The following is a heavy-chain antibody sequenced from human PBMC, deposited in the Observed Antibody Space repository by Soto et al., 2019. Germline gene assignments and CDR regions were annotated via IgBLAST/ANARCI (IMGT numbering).Heavy chain of an antibody. CDR2: ISWNSGSI. CDR1: GFTFDDYA. Sequence: GGSLRLSCAASGFTFDDYAMHGVRQAPGKGLEWVSGISWNSGSIGYADSVKGRFTISRDNAKNSLYLQMNSLRDEDTAVYYCARDLFSSYYDSSGSDYWGQGTLVTVSS. V-gene: IGHV3-9*01. D-gene: IGHD3-22*01. CDR3: ARDLFSSYYDSSGSDY. J-gene: IGHJ4*02.